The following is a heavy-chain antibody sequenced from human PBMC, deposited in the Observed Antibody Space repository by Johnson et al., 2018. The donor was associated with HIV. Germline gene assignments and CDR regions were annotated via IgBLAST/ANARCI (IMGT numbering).Heavy chain of an antibody. Sequence: QVQLVESGGGVVQPGRSLRLSCAASGFTFSSYAMHWVRQAPGKGLEWVAVISYDGSNKYYADSVKGRFTISRDNSKNTLYLQMNSLGEEDTAIYYWARELRGPDAFDIWGQGTMVTVSS. J-gene: IGHJ3*02. CDR3: ARELRGPDAFDI. V-gene: IGHV3-30-3*01. CDR1: GFTFSSYA. CDR2: ISYDGSNK.